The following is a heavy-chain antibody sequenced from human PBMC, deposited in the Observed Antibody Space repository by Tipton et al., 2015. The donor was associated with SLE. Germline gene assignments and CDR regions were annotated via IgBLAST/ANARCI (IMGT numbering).Heavy chain of an antibody. J-gene: IGHJ6*03. Sequence: TLSLTCTVSGDSVKRRYWIWVRQPAGRGLEWLAYRFHDGNINYNPPRKTRLTMSVDTSRDQFSLTLSSVTAADTGIYYCARGREWNWSPYYMDVWGKGTTVTVSS. CDR2: RFHDGNI. CDR1: GDSVKRRY. V-gene: IGHV4-59*02. CDR3: ARGREWNWSPYYMDV. D-gene: IGHD1-1*01.